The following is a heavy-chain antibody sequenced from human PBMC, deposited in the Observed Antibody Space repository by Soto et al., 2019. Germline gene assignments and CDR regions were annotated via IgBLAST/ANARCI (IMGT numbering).Heavy chain of an antibody. Sequence: GSLRLSCAASGXTFSNYAISWVRQAPGKGLEWVSAISGSGGSTYYADSVKGRFTIARDNSKNTLSLQMNSLRVDDTASYYCAKAPASSLAASRPFDYWGQGTLVTVSS. CDR2: ISGSGGST. CDR3: AKAPASSLAASRPFDY. V-gene: IGHV3-23*01. D-gene: IGHD6-6*01. J-gene: IGHJ4*02. CDR1: GXTFSNYA.